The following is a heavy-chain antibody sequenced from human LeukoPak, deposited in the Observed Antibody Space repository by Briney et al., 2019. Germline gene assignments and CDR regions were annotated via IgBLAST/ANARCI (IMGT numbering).Heavy chain of an antibody. CDR1: GFTFSDYY. CDR2: ISSSGSTI. D-gene: IGHD1-1*01. J-gene: IGHJ4*02. Sequence: KSGGSLRLSCAASGFTFSDYYMSWIRQAPGKGLEWVSYISSSGSTIYYADSVKGRFTISRDNAKNSLYLQMNSLRAEDTAVYCCARGSWNGHYFDYWGQGTLVTVSS. V-gene: IGHV3-11*04. CDR3: ARGSWNGHYFDY.